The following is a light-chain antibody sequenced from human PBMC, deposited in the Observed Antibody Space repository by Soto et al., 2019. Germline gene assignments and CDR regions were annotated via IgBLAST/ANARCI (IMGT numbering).Light chain of an antibody. J-gene: IGKJ1*01. V-gene: IGKV1-8*01. CDR3: QQYYSYPRT. CDR2: AAS. CDR1: QGISSY. Sequence: AIRMTQSPSSRSASTGDRVTITCRASQGISSYLAWYQQKPGKAPKLLIYAASTLQSGVPSRFSGSGSGTDFILTISCLQSEDFATYYCQQYYSYPRTFGQGTKVDIK.